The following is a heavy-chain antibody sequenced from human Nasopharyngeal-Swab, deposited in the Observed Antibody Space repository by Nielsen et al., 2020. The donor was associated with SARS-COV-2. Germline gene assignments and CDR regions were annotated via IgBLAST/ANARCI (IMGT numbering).Heavy chain of an antibody. J-gene: IGHJ2*01. D-gene: IGHD3-22*01. CDR2: IYYSGST. Sequence: SETLSLTCTVSGGSISSYYWSWIRQPPGKGLEWIRYIYYSGSTNYNPSLKSRVTISVDTSKNQFSLKLSSVTAADTAVYYCARGTRGYSLYWYFDLWGRGTLVTVSS. V-gene: IGHV4-59*01. CDR3: ARGTRGYSLYWYFDL. CDR1: GGSISSYY.